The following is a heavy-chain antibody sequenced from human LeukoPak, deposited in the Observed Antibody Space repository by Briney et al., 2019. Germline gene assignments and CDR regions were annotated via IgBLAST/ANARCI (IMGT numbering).Heavy chain of an antibody. V-gene: IGHV1-69*13. J-gene: IGHJ4*02. D-gene: IGHD3-10*01. Sequence: ASVKVSCKASGGTFSSYAISWVRQAPGQGLEWMEGIIPIFGTANYAQKFQGRVTITADESTSTAYMELSSLRSEDTAVYYCARHEFDSGSLPYFDYWGQGILVTVSS. CDR1: GGTFSSYA. CDR3: ARHEFDSGSLPYFDY. CDR2: IIPIFGTA.